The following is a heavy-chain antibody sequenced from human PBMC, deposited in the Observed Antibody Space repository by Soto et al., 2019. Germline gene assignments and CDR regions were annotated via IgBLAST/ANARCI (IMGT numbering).Heavy chain of an antibody. Sequence: ASVKVSCKASGYTFTSYAMHWVRQAPGQRLEWMGWINAGNGNTKYSQKFQGRVTITRDTSASTAYMELSSLRSEDTAVYYCARWVDSSGYYFDYWGQGTLVTVSS. CDR3: ARWVDSSGYYFDY. J-gene: IGHJ4*02. D-gene: IGHD3-22*01. CDR1: GYTFTSYA. V-gene: IGHV1-3*01. CDR2: INAGNGNT.